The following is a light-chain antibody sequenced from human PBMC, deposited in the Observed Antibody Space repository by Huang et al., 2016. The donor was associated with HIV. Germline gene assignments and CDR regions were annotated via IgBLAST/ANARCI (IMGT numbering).Light chain of an antibody. CDR3: QQYNNWPPWT. J-gene: IGKJ1*01. Sequence: EIVMTQSPATLSLSPGERATLSCRASQSVSSDLAWYQQKPGQAPRLLIYGASTRATGIPARFSGSGSGKEFTLTISSLQSEDFAVYYCQQYNNWPPWTFGQGTKVEI. CDR2: GAS. V-gene: IGKV3-15*01. CDR1: QSVSSD.